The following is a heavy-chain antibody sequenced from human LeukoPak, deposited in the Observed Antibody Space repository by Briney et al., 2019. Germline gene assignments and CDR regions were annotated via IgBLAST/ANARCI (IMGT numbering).Heavy chain of an antibody. Sequence: PSETLPLTCTVSGGSISSGDYYWSWIRQPPGKGLEWIGYIYYSGSTYYNPSLKSRVTISVDTSKNQFSLKLSSVTAADTAVYYCARDYGTRSLYGSGSYYKWSWYFDLWGRGTLVTVSS. CDR3: ARDYGTRSLYGSGSYYKWSWYFDL. CDR1: GGSISSGDYY. D-gene: IGHD3-10*01. CDR2: IYYSGST. V-gene: IGHV4-30-4*01. J-gene: IGHJ2*01.